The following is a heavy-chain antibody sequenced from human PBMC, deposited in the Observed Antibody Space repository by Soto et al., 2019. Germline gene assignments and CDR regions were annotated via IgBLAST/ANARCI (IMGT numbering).Heavy chain of an antibody. CDR1: GFTFSSYA. J-gene: IGHJ4*02. D-gene: IGHD3-10*01. Sequence: EVQLLESGGGLVQPGGSLRLSCAASGFTFSSYAMSWVRQAPGKGLEWVSAISGSGGSTYYADSVKGRFTIPRDNSKNTLYLQMNSLRAEDAAVYYCAIDRPFPHRGTIDYWGQGTLVTVSS. V-gene: IGHV3-23*01. CDR2: ISGSGGST. CDR3: AIDRPFPHRGTIDY.